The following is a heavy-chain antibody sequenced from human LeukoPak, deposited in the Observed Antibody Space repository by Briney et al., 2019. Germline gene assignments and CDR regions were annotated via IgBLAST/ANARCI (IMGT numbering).Heavy chain of an antibody. CDR3: AREGSAIVVVITPLDY. Sequence: ASVKVSCKASGYTFTGYYMHWVRQAPGQGLEWMGRINPNSGGTNYAQKFQGWVTMTRDTSISTAYMELSRLRSDDTAVYYCAREGSAIVVVITPLDYWGQGTLVTVSS. J-gene: IGHJ4*02. CDR2: INPNSGGT. D-gene: IGHD3-22*01. CDR1: GYTFTGYY. V-gene: IGHV1-2*04.